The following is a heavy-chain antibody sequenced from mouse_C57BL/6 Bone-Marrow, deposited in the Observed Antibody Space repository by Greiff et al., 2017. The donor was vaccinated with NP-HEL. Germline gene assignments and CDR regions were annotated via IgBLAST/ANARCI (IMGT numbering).Heavy chain of an antibody. CDR2: IDPETGGT. CDR3: IGLLRFFYAMDY. J-gene: IGHJ4*01. CDR1: GYTFTDYE. D-gene: IGHD1-1*01. V-gene: IGHV1-15*01. Sequence: QVQLQQSGAELVRPGASVTLSCKASGYTFTDYEMHWVKQTPVHGLEWIGAIDPETGGTAYNQKFKGKAILTADKSSSTAYMELRSLTSEDSAVYYCIGLLRFFYAMDYWGQGTSVTVSS.